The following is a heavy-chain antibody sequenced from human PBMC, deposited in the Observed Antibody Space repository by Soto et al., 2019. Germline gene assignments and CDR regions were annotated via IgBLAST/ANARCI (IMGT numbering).Heavy chain of an antibody. CDR2: ISAYNGNT. CDR3: ARDEPIPLRFLEWTHGRPNYYYYMDV. CDR1: GYTFTSYG. J-gene: IGHJ6*03. D-gene: IGHD3-3*01. V-gene: IGHV1-18*01. Sequence: GASVKVSCKASGYTFTSYGISWVRQAPGQGLEWMGWISAYNGNTNYAQKLQGRVTMTTDTSTSTAYMELRSLRSDDTAVYYCARDEPIPLRFLEWTHGRPNYYYYMDVWGKGTTVTVSS.